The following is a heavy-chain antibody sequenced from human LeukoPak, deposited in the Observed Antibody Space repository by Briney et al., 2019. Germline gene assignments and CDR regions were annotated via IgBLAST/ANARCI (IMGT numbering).Heavy chain of an antibody. D-gene: IGHD6-13*01. CDR1: GGSFSGYY. CDR3: ARSSSYSSWYGGFDY. CDR2: IYYSGST. V-gene: IGHV4-59*01. Sequence: SETLSLTCAVYGGSFSGYYWSWIRQPPGKGLEWIGYIYYSGSTNYNPSLKSRVTISVDTSKNQFSLKLSSVTAADTAVYYCARSSSYSSWYGGFDYWGQGTLVTVSS. J-gene: IGHJ4*02.